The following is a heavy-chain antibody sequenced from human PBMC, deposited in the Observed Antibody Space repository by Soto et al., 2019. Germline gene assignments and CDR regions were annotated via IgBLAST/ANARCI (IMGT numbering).Heavy chain of an antibody. CDR3: ARGFFDP. V-gene: IGHV3-30-3*01. CDR2: ISYDGSNK. CDR1: GFTFSSYA. Sequence: HPGGTLRLSCTASGFTFSSYAMHWVRQAPGKGLEWVAVISYDGSNKYYADSVKCRFTISRDNSKNTLYLQMNSLRAEDTAVYYWARGFFDPWGQGTLVTVSS. J-gene: IGHJ5*02. D-gene: IGHD3-3*01.